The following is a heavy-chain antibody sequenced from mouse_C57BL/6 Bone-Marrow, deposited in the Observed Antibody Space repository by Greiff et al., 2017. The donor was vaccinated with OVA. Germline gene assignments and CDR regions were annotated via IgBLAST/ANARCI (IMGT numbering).Heavy chain of an antibody. Sequence: EVMLVESGGGLVQPGGSLKLSCAASGFTFSDYGMAWVRQAPRKGPEWVAFISTLAYSNYYADTVKGRFTISRENAKNTLYLEMSRLRSEDTAVYYCARIYGSYWYFDVWGTGTTVTVSS. J-gene: IGHJ1*03. CDR2: ISTLAYSN. CDR1: GFTFSDYG. D-gene: IGHD2-2*01. V-gene: IGHV5-15*01. CDR3: ARIYGSYWYFDV.